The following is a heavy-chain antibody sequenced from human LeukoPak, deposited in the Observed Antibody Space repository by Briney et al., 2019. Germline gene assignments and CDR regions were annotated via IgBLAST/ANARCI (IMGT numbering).Heavy chain of an antibody. CDR3: AKRLDYFDY. Sequence: QPGGSLRLSCATSGFTFNNNAMSRVRQAPGKGLEWVSAISGSGGSTYYADSVKGRFTISRDNSKNTLYLQMNSLRAEDTAVYYCAKRLDYFDYWGQGTLVTVSS. V-gene: IGHV3-23*01. D-gene: IGHD6-19*01. CDR2: ISGSGGST. J-gene: IGHJ4*02. CDR1: GFTFNNNA.